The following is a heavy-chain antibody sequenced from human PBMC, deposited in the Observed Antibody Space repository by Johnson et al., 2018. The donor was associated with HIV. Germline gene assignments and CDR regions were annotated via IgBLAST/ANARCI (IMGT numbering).Heavy chain of an antibody. CDR3: AKGRGPPRVFDI. CDR1: GFTFSSYG. V-gene: IGHV3-30*18. J-gene: IGHJ3*02. Sequence: QVQLVESGGGVVQPGRSLRLSCAASGFTFSSYGMHWVRQAPGKGLEWVAVISYDGINKYYAASVKGRFTISRDNSKSTLYLQMNSLGAEDTAVYYCAKGRGPPRVFDIWGQGTMVTVSS. CDR2: ISYDGINK. D-gene: IGHD3-10*01.